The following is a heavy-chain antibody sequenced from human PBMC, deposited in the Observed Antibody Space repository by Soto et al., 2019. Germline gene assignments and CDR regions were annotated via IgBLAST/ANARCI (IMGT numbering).Heavy chain of an antibody. CDR1: GDSVSINSAA. CDR3: ARANGAAAINWFDP. Sequence: PSQTLSLTCAISGDSVSINSAAWNLIRQCPSRGLEWLGRTYYRSKWYNDYAVSVKSRITINPDTSKNQFSLQLNSVTPEDTAVYYCARANGAAAINWFDPWGQGTLVTVSS. V-gene: IGHV6-1*01. CDR2: TYYRSKWYN. D-gene: IGHD6-13*01. J-gene: IGHJ5*02.